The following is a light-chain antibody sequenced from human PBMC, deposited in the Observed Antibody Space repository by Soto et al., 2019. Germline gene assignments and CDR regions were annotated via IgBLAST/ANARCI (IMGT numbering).Light chain of an antibody. CDR3: QSYDSSHWV. V-gene: IGLV1-40*01. CDR2: GNS. CDR1: SSNIGAGYD. J-gene: IGLJ3*02. Sequence: QSVLTQPPSVSGAPGQRVTISCTGSSSNIGAGYDVHWYQQLPGTAPKLLIYGNSNRPSGVPDRFSGSKSGTSASLAITGLQAEDEADYYCQSYDSSHWVFGGGTKLIVL.